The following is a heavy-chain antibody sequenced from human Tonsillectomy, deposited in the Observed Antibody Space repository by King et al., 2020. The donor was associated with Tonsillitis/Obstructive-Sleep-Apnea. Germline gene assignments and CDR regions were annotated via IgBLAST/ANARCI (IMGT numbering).Heavy chain of an antibody. D-gene: IGHD2-15*01. CDR3: ARNPNLRYCSGDSCYPFDH. J-gene: IGHJ4*02. V-gene: IGHV2-70*11. CDR2: IDWDDEK. Sequence: VTLKESGPALVKPTQTLTLTCTFSGFSLSTSGMCVSWIRQPPGKALEWLARIDWDDEKYYSSSLNSSLTISKDNSKNQVVFTMSNMDPVETATYYCARNPNLRYCSGDSCYPFDHWGQGTLVTVSS. CDR1: GFSLSTSGMC.